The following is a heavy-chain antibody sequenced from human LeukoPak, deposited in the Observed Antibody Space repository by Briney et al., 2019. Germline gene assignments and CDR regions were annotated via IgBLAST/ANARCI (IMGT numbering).Heavy chain of an antibody. CDR2: IYSGGST. Sequence: GGSLRLSCAASGFTVSSNYMSWVRQAPGKGLEWVSVIYSGGSTYYAAPVKGRFTISRDDSKNTLYLQMNSLKTEDTAVYYCTTDDRITIFGVVIQSWGQGTLVTVSS. CDR3: TTDDRITIFGVVIQS. J-gene: IGHJ4*02. CDR1: GFTVSSNY. D-gene: IGHD3-3*01. V-gene: IGHV3-66*01.